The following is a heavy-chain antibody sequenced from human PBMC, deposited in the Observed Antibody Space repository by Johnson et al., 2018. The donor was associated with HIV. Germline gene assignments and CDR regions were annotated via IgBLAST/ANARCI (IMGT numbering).Heavy chain of an antibody. V-gene: IGHV3-20*04. D-gene: IGHD6-13*01. CDR2: INWNGGST. Sequence: VQLVESWGGVVRPGGSLRLSCAASGFTLDDYGMSWVRQAPGKGLEWVSGINWNGGSTGYADSVKGRFTISRDNSKNTLYLQMNSLRAEDTAVYYCARNDPAAGTGDAFDIWGQGTMVTVSS. CDR3: ARNDPAAGTGDAFDI. CDR1: GFTLDDYG. J-gene: IGHJ3*02.